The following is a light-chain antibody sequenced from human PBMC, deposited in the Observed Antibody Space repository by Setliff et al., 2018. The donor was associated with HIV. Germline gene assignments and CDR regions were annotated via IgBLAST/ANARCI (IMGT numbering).Light chain of an antibody. V-gene: IGLV2-23*02. CDR2: GVS. CDR1: SSDVGSHNL. Sequence: QSVLTQPASVSGSPGQSIAISCTGTSSDVGSHNLVSWFQQHPGKAPKLMIYGVSERPSGVSDRFSGSKSGITASLTISGLQAEDEADYYCCSYAGSTTFVFGTGTKVTVL. J-gene: IGLJ1*01. CDR3: CSYAGSTTFV.